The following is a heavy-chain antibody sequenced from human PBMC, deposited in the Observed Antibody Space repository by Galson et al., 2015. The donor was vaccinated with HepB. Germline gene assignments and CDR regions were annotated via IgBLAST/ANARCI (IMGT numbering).Heavy chain of an antibody. CDR1: GFTFSSYW. CDR3: TRASGWLRPFDY. V-gene: IGHV3-73*01. Sequence: SLRLSCAASGFTFSSYWMSWVRQAPGKGLEWVGRIRSKANSYATAYAASVKGRFTISRDDSKNTAYLQMNSLKTEDTAVYYCTRASGWLRPFDYWGQGTLVTVSS. J-gene: IGHJ4*02. D-gene: IGHD6-19*01. CDR2: IRSKANSYAT.